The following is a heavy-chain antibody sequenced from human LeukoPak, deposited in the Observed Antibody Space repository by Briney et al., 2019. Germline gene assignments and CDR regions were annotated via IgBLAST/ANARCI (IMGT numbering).Heavy chain of an antibody. V-gene: IGHV3-74*01. CDR2: INTAGTST. D-gene: IGHD3-3*01. J-gene: IGHJ3*02. Sequence: GSLRLSCAASGFTFSSYWMHWVRQAPGKGLVWVSRINTAGTSTSYADSVKGRFTISRDNAKNTLYLQMNSLRAEDTAIYYCVKDRYHKSGQGAFDIWGQGTMVTVSS. CDR3: VKDRYHKSGQGAFDI. CDR1: GFTFSSYW.